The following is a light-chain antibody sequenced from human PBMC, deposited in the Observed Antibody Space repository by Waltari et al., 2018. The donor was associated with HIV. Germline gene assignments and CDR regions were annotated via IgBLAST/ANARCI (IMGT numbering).Light chain of an antibody. CDR1: SSNIENNY. CDR3: GTWDSSLSAWV. Sequence: QSVLTQPPSVSAAPGQKVTISCSGSSSNIENNYVPWYQQLPGTAPKLLIYDNNKRPSGIPDRFSGSKSGTSATLGITGLQTGDEADYYCGTWDSSLSAWVFGGGTKLTVL. V-gene: IGLV1-51*01. J-gene: IGLJ3*02. CDR2: DNN.